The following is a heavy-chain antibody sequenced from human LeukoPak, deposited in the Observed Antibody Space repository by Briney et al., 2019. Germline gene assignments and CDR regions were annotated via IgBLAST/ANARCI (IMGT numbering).Heavy chain of an antibody. V-gene: IGHV1-8*01. D-gene: IGHD1-26*01. CDR2: MNPNSGNT. CDR1: GYTFTSYD. Sequence: GASVKVSCKASGYTFTSYDINWVRQATGQGLEWMGWMNPNSGNTGYAQKFQGRVTMTRNTSISTAYMELSSLRSEDTAVYYCARGYDSGSYYYYYYGMDVWGQGTTVTVSS. J-gene: IGHJ6*02. CDR3: ARGYDSGSYYYYYYGMDV.